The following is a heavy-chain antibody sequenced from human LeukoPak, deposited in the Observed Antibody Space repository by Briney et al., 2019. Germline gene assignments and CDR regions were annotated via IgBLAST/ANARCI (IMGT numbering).Heavy chain of an antibody. CDR2: ITISGHTK. Sequence: PGGSLRLSCAASEFDLSTYEMNWVRQAPGKGLEWIADITISGHTKNYADSVKGRFTISRDNARTSLYLQMNSLRAEDTGVYYCARGDPHADLWGQGTLVTVSS. CDR3: ARGDPHADL. V-gene: IGHV3-48*03. J-gene: IGHJ5*02. CDR1: EFDLSTYE.